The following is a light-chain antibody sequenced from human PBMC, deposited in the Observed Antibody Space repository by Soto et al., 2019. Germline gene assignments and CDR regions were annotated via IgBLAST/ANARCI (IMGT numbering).Light chain of an antibody. J-gene: IGLJ1*01. CDR3: NLYTSKSTGV. CDR2: EVS. V-gene: IGLV2-14*01. Sequence: HSALTQPASVSGSPGQSITISCTGTSSDVGGYNYVSWYQQHPGKAPKLIIYEVSNRPSGVSNRFSGSKSGNTASLTISGLQAEDEADYYCNLYTSKSTGVFGTGTKLTVL. CDR1: SSDVGGYNY.